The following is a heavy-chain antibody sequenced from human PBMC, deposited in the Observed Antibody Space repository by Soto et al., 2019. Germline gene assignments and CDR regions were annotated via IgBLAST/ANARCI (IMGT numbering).Heavy chain of an antibody. Sequence: QLQLQESGPGLVKPSETLSLTCTVSGGSISSSSYYWGWIRQPPGKGLEWIGSIYYSGSTCYNPSLKSRVTISVDTSKNQFSLKLSAVTAADTAVYYCARLRGYCSGGSCYFHAFDIWGQGTMVTVSS. CDR3: ARLRGYCSGGSCYFHAFDI. D-gene: IGHD2-15*01. CDR2: IYYSGST. CDR1: GGSISSSSYY. J-gene: IGHJ3*02. V-gene: IGHV4-39*01.